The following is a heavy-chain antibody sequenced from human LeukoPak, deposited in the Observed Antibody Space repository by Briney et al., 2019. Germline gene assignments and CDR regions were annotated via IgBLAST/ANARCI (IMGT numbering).Heavy chain of an antibody. CDR1: GFTFSSYE. CDR2: ISSSSSTI. CDR3: ARARGVGLHSSFDY. Sequence: PGGSLRLSCAASGFTFSSYEMNWARQAPGKGLEWVSYISSSSSTIYYADSVKGRFTISRDNAKNSLYLQMNSLRAEDTAVYYCARARGVGLHSSFDYWGQGTLVTVSS. D-gene: IGHD6-13*01. J-gene: IGHJ4*02. V-gene: IGHV3-48*01.